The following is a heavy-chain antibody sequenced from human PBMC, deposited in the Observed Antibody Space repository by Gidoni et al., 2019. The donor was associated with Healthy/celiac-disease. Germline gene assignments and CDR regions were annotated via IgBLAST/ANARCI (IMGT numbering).Heavy chain of an antibody. Sequence: QVQLVQSGAEVKKPGSSVKVSCKASGGTFSSYAISWVRQAPGQGLEWMGRIIPILGIANYAQKFQGRVTITADKSTSTAYMELSSLRSEDTAVYYCAGARRWELLPFDYWGQGTLVTVSS. D-gene: IGHD1-26*01. CDR3: AGARRWELLPFDY. CDR1: GGTFSSYA. J-gene: IGHJ4*02. CDR2: IIPILGIA. V-gene: IGHV1-69*04.